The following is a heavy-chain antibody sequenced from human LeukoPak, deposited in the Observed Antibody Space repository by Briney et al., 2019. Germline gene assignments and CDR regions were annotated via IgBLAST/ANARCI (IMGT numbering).Heavy chain of an antibody. CDR1: GGSFSGYY. D-gene: IGHD6-13*01. Sequence: SETLSLTCAVYGGSFSGYYWSWIRQPPGKGLEWIGEINHSGSTNYNPSPKSRVTISVDTSKNQFSLKLSSVTAADTAVYYCAREAVTGIAAAGIGFDPWGQGTLVTVSS. CDR3: AREAVTGIAAAGIGFDP. J-gene: IGHJ5*02. CDR2: INHSGST. V-gene: IGHV4-34*01.